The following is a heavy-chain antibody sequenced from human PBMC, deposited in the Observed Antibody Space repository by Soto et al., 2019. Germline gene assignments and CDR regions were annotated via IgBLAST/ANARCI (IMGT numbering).Heavy chain of an antibody. J-gene: IGHJ4*02. CDR1: GFTFSSYA. CDR3: ATEDLR. Sequence: GGSVRLSCAASGFTFSSYAMRWVRQAPGKGLECVSGLNDGGDSKTYADSVKGRFTVSRDNSKNTLHLQMNSLRVEDTAMYYCATEDLRWGQGTLVTVSS. V-gene: IGHV3-23*01. CDR2: LNDGGDSK.